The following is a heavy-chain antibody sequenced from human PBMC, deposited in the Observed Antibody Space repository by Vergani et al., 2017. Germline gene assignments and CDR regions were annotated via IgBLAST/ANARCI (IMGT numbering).Heavy chain of an antibody. J-gene: IGHJ1*01. Sequence: EVQLVQSGAEVKKPGESLKISCKGSGYSFTSYWIGWVRQMPGKGLEWMGIIYPGDSDTRYSPSFQGQVTISADKSISTAYLQWSSLKASDTAMYYCERQAYDFWSGSPLAQYFQHWGQGTLVTVSS. CDR2: IYPGDSDT. D-gene: IGHD3-3*01. CDR1: GYSFTSYW. CDR3: ERQAYDFWSGSPLAQYFQH. V-gene: IGHV5-51*01.